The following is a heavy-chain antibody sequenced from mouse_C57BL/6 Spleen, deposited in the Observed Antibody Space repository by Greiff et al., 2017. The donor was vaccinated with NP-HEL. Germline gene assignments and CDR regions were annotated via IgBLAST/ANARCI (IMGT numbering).Heavy chain of an antibody. Sequence: EVKLVESGPELVKPGASVKMSCKASGYTFTDYNMHWVKQSHGKSLEWIGYINPNNGGTSYNQKFKGKATLTVNKSSSTAYMELRSLTSEDSAVYYCARGLLGTWFAYWGQGTLVTVSA. J-gene: IGHJ3*01. D-gene: IGHD2-13*01. V-gene: IGHV1-22*01. CDR2: INPNNGGT. CDR3: ARGLLGTWFAY. CDR1: GYTFTDYN.